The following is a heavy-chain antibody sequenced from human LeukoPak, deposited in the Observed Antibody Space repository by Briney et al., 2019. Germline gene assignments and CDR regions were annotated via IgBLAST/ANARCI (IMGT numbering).Heavy chain of an antibody. D-gene: IGHD6-19*01. CDR1: GYNFTNYG. CDR3: ARSASLAGTGFFDY. J-gene: IGHJ4*02. V-gene: IGHV1-18*01. CDR2: INTYNGNT. Sequence: ASVKVSCKASGYNFTNYGLSWVRQAPGQGLEWMGWINTYNGNTHYAQKLQGRVTMTTDTSTSTAYMELRTLRSDDTAVYYCARSASLAGTGFFDYWGQGALVTVSS.